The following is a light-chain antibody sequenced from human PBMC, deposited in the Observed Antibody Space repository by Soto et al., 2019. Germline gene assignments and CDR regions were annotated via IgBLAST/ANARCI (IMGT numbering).Light chain of an antibody. V-gene: IGKV3-20*01. CDR2: GAS. CDR1: QSVSSSY. Sequence: EIVMTRSPATLSVSPGERATLSCRASQSVSSSYLAWYQQKPGQAPRLLIYGASNRATGIPDRFSGSGSGTDFPLTISRLEPEDFAVYYCQQYGSSGTFGQGTKVAIK. J-gene: IGKJ1*01. CDR3: QQYGSSGT.